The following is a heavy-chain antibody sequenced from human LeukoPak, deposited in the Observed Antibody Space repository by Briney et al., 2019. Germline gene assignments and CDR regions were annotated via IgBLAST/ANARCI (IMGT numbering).Heavy chain of an antibody. D-gene: IGHD3-3*01. Sequence: SETLSLTCTVSDGSISSGDYYWSWIRQPPGKGLEWIGYIYYSGSTYYNPSLKSRVTISVDTSKNQFSLKLSSVTAADTAVYYCARWYYDFWSGYHHYFDYWGQGTLVTVSS. V-gene: IGHV4-30-4*08. J-gene: IGHJ4*02. CDR1: DGSISSGDYY. CDR3: ARWYYDFWSGYHHYFDY. CDR2: IYYSGST.